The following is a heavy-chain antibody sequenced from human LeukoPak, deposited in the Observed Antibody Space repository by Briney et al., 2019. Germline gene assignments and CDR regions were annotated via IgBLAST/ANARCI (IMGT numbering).Heavy chain of an antibody. D-gene: IGHD2-21*01. CDR3: ARDRGESFDYLYYYMDV. Sequence: GASVKVSCKAFGYTFTSYGISWVRQAPGQGLEWMGWISTYKGKTYYAQNLQGRVTLTTDTSTTTVYMELRSLRSDDTAVYYCARDRGESFDYLYYYMDVWGKGTTVTVSS. CDR1: GYTFTSYG. V-gene: IGHV1-18*01. J-gene: IGHJ6*03. CDR2: ISTYKGKT.